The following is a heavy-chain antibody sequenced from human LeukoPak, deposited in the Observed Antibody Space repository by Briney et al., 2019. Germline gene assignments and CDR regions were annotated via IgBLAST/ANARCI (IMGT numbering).Heavy chain of an antibody. D-gene: IGHD6-19*01. CDR2: IYYSGST. Sequence: AETLSLTCTVSGVSISSSSYYWGRLRQPPGKGLEWIGSIYYSGSTYDHPALRRRLTISVDTSMTQFSLKLSSVTAADTAVYFCARTQEAGYSSGRYDSYYYYYMDVWGKGTTVTISS. J-gene: IGHJ6*03. CDR1: GVSISSSSYY. V-gene: IGHV4-39*07. CDR3: ARTQEAGYSSGRYDSYYYYYMDV.